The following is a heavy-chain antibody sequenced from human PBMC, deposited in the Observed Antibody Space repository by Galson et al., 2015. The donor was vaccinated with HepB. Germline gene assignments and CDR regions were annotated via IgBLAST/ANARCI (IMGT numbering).Heavy chain of an antibody. CDR3: AKIRFDSGDYVGEYFQH. V-gene: IGHV3-23*01. CDR2: ISASGGIT. J-gene: IGHJ1*01. D-gene: IGHD4-17*01. CDR1: GFTFSSYA. Sequence: SLRLSCAASGFTFSSYAMSWIRQAPGMGLEWVSIISASGGITYYADSVKARFTISRDNSENTLYLQMNSLRAEDSAVYYCAKIRFDSGDYVGEYFQHWGQGTLVTVSS.